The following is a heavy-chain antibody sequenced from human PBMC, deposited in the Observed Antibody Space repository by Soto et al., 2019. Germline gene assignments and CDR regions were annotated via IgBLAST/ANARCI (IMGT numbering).Heavy chain of an antibody. J-gene: IGHJ4*02. D-gene: IGHD3-22*01. CDR3: ARGRTYYYDSSGYYYGY. Sequence: QVQLVESGGGVVQPGRSLRLSCAASGFTFSSYAMHWVRQAPGKGLEWVAVISYDGSNKYYADSVKGRFTISRDNSKNTLYLKLNSLRAEDTAVYYCARGRTYYYDSSGYYYGYWGQGTLVTVSS. CDR1: GFTFSSYA. CDR2: ISYDGSNK. V-gene: IGHV3-30-3*01.